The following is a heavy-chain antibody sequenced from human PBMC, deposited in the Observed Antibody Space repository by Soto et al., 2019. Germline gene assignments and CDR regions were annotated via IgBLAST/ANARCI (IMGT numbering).Heavy chain of an antibody. CDR2: INSDGSST. CDR1: GFTFSSYW. D-gene: IGHD6-6*01. J-gene: IGHJ4*02. V-gene: IGHV3-74*01. CDR3: ARSGIAARAVLDY. Sequence: EVQLVESGGGLVQPGGSLRLSCAASGFTFSSYWMHWGRQAPGKGLVWVSRINSDGSSTSYADSVKGRFTISRDNAKNTLYLQMNSLRAEDTAVYYCARSGIAARAVLDYWGQGTLVTVSS.